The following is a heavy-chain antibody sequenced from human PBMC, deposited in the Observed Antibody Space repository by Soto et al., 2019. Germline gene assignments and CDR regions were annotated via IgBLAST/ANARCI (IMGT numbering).Heavy chain of an antibody. Sequence: GESLKISCKGSGYSFTNYWIGWVRQMPGKGLEWMGMIYPDDSDTKYSPSFQGQVTFSADKSINTAYLQWSSLKASDTAIYYCARLEWLSPAAWFHPCGQATLVTVSS. CDR2: IYPDDSDT. CDR3: ARLEWLSPAAWFHP. J-gene: IGHJ5*02. D-gene: IGHD3-3*01. CDR1: GYSFTNYW. V-gene: IGHV5-51*01.